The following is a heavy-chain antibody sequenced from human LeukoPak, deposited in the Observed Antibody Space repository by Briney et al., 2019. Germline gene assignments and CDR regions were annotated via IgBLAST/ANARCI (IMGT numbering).Heavy chain of an antibody. CDR1: GGTFSSYA. V-gene: IGHV1-69*01. CDR2: IIPIFGTA. Sequence: ASVKVSCKASGGTFSSYAISWVRQAPGQGLEWMGGIIPIFGTANYAQKFQGRVTITADESTSTAYMELSSLRSEDTAVHYCARDKGYNWNYPYFDYWGQGTLVTVSS. D-gene: IGHD1-7*01. J-gene: IGHJ4*02. CDR3: ARDKGYNWNYPYFDY.